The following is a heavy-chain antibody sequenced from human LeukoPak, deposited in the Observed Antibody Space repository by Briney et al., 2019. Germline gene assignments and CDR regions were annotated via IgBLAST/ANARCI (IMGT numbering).Heavy chain of an antibody. D-gene: IGHD6-13*01. CDR3: ASFEAAAGWFDP. CDR2: ISAYNGNT. V-gene: IGHV1-18*01. J-gene: IGHJ5*02. CDR1: GYTFTSYG. Sequence: ASVKVSCKASGYTFTSYGISWVRQAPGQGLEWMGWISAYNGNTNYAQKLQGRVTMTTDTSTSTAYMELRSLRSDDTAVYYCASFEAAAGWFDPRGQGTLVTVSS.